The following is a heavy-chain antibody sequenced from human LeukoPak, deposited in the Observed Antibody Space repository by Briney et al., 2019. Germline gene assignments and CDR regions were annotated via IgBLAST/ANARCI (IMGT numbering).Heavy chain of an antibody. V-gene: IGHV4-30-2*01. CDR2: IYHSGST. CDR1: GGSISSGGYS. D-gene: IGHD1-26*01. J-gene: IGHJ4*02. CDR3: ARVWSSFPYYFDY. Sequence: SQTLSLTCAVSGGSISSGGYSWSWIRQPPGKGLEWIGYIYHSGSTYYNPSLKSRVTISVDRSKNQFSLKLSSVTAADTAVYYCARVWSSFPYYFDYWGQGTLVTVSS.